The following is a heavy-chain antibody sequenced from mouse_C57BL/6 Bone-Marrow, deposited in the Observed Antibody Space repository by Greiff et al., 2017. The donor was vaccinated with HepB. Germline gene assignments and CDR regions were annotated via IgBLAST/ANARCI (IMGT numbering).Heavy chain of an antibody. D-gene: IGHD1-1*01. V-gene: IGHV3-6*01. CDR2: ISYDGSN. J-gene: IGHJ2*01. Sequence: VQLKESGPGLVKPSQSLSLTCSVTGYSITSGYYWNWIRQFPGNKLEWMGYISYDGSNNYNPSLKNRISITRDTPKNQFFLKLNSVTTEDTATYYCARDPYGGSSFDYGGQGTTLTVSS. CDR1: GYSITSGYY. CDR3: ARDPYGGSSFDY.